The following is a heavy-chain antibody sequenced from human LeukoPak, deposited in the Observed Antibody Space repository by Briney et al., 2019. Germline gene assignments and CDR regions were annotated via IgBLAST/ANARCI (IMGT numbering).Heavy chain of an antibody. CDR1: GFTFSSYS. V-gene: IGHV3-21*04. Sequence: GGSLRLSCAASGFTFSSYSMNWVRQAPGKGLEWVSSISSSSSYIYYADSVKGRFTISRDNAKSSLYLQMNSLRAEDTAVYYCARAHIAAAGTKDYWGQGTLVTVSS. D-gene: IGHD6-13*01. CDR3: ARAHIAAAGTKDY. CDR2: ISSSSSYI. J-gene: IGHJ4*02.